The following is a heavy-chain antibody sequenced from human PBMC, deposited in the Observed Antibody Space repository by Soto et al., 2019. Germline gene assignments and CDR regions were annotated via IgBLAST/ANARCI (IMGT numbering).Heavy chain of an antibody. V-gene: IGHV4-59*01. CDR3: ARGGGYYYYGMDV. CDR1: GGSISSYY. D-gene: IGHD5-12*01. J-gene: IGHJ6*02. CDR2: IYYSGST. Sequence: QVQLQESGPGLVKPSETLSLTCTVSGGSISSYYWSWIRQPPGKGLEWIGYIYYSGSTSYDPSLKSRVTISVDTSKNQISLKLNFVTAADTAVYYCARGGGYYYYGMDVWGQGTTVTVAS.